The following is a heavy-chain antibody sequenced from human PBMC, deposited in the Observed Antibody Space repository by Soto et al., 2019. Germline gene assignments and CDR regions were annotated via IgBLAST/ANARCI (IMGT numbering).Heavy chain of an antibody. D-gene: IGHD3-9*01. V-gene: IGHV3-30*18. J-gene: IGHJ3*02. CDR3: AKATPTLRYFDWSYDAFDI. Sequence: PGGSLRLSCAASGFTFSSYGMHWVRQAPGKGLEWVAVISYDGSNKYYADSVKGRFTISRDNSKNTLYLQTNSLRAEDTAVYYCAKATPTLRYFDWSYDAFDIWGQGTMVTVSS. CDR2: ISYDGSNK. CDR1: GFTFSSYG.